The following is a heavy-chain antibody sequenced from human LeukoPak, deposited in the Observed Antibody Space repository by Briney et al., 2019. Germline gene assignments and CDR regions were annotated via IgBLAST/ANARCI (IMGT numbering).Heavy chain of an antibody. D-gene: IGHD3-22*01. V-gene: IGHV3-72*01. CDR3: TRSDSSGYCDY. J-gene: IGHJ4*02. CDR2: TRNKANSYTT. Sequence: PGGSLSLPCAAPGFSFVTTSMNWFRRAPGKGRKWGGRTRNKANSYTTEYAASVKGRFTISRDGSKNSLSLQMNSLRAEDTAVYYCTRSDSSGYCDYWGQGTLVTVSS. CDR1: GFSFVTTS.